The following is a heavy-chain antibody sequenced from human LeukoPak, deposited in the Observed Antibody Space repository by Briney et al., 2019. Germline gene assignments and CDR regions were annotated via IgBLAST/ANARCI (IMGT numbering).Heavy chain of an antibody. V-gene: IGHV3-64*02. CDR3: VRENNWNYVLDY. CDR1: GFTFSSYA. Sequence: GGSLRLSCAASGFTFSSYAMHWVRQAPGKGLESVSAISSSGGSTYYVDSVKGRYSISRDNSKNTLYLQMGSQRAEDMAVYYCVRENNWNYVLDYWGQGTLVTVSS. D-gene: IGHD1-7*01. J-gene: IGHJ4*02. CDR2: ISSSGGST.